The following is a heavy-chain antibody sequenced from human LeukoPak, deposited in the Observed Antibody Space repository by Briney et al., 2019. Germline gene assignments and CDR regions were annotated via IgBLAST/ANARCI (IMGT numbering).Heavy chain of an antibody. Sequence: GGSLRLSCAASGFTLSSYEMNWVRQAPGKGLEWVSYISGSGSSIYYADSVKGRFTISRDSAKNSLYLRMNSLRAEDTAVYYCARDYGGNSGPDWFDPWGQGTLVTVSS. V-gene: IGHV3-48*03. D-gene: IGHD4-23*01. CDR1: GFTLSSYE. CDR2: ISGSGSSI. CDR3: ARDYGGNSGPDWFDP. J-gene: IGHJ5*02.